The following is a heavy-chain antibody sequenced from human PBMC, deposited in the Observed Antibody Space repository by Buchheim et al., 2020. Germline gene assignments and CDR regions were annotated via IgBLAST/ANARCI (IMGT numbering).Heavy chain of an antibody. Sequence: QVQLQESGPGLVKPSQTLSLTCTVSGGSISSGGYYWSWIRQHPGKGLEWIGYIYYSGSTYYNPSLKSRVTIPVAPPKNQFPLKLSSVTAADTAVYYWARDQITIFGVVIRDYGMDVWGQGTT. V-gene: IGHV4-31*03. CDR3: ARDQITIFGVVIRDYGMDV. CDR1: GGSISSGGYY. D-gene: IGHD3-3*01. J-gene: IGHJ6*02. CDR2: IYYSGST.